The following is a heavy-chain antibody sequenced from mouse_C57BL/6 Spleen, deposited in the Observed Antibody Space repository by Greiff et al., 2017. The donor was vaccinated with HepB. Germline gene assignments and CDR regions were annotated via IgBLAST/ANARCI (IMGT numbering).Heavy chain of an antibody. Sequence: VQLQQSGPELVKPGASVKISCKASGYTFTDYYMNSVKQSHGKSLEWIGDINPNNGGTSYNQKFKGKATLTVDKSSSTAYMELRSLTSEDSAVYYCAKAYYYGSSIFAYWGQGTLVTVSA. D-gene: IGHD1-1*01. J-gene: IGHJ3*01. CDR3: AKAYYYGSSIFAY. V-gene: IGHV1-26*01. CDR1: GYTFTDYY. CDR2: INPNNGGT.